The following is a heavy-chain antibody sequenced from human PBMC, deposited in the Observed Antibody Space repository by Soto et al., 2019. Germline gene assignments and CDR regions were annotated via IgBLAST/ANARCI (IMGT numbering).Heavy chain of an antibody. CDR3: TKGYYYDTCGYFDS. Sequence: QPGGSLRLSCAASGFTFSSYAMGWVHQAPGKGLELVSTISAGGGRTYYADSVKGRFTISRDNSKNTLYLQMNSLRAEDTAVYYCTKGYYYDTCGYFDSWGQGTLVTLSS. CDR2: ISAGGGRT. D-gene: IGHD3-22*01. V-gene: IGHV3-23*01. J-gene: IGHJ4*02. CDR1: GFTFSSYA.